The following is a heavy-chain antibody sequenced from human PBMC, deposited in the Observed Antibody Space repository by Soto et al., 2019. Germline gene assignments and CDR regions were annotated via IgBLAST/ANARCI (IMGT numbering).Heavy chain of an antibody. CDR2: INPYNGNT. CDR3: ARVPTDSSGFYKYYFDY. Sequence: QVQLVQSGAEVKKPGASVKVSCKASGYTFTSYGISWVRQAPGQGLEWVGWINPYNGNTNYAQKLQGRVTMTTDTSTSTAYMELRSLRSDDTAVYYCARVPTDSSGFYKYYFDYWGQGTLVTVSS. D-gene: IGHD3-22*01. J-gene: IGHJ4*02. CDR1: GYTFTSYG. V-gene: IGHV1-18*04.